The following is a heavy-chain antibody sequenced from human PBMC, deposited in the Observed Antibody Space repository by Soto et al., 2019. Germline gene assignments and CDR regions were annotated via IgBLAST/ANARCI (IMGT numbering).Heavy chain of an antibody. J-gene: IGHJ4*02. Sequence: SETLSLTXTVSGGSNIRDGYYWSWIRQHPGKGLEWIAYISYSGSSYSNPSLKSRVTISADTSKNQFSLRLTSVTAADTAVYFCARATPAGSADFWGQGTLVTVSS. CDR2: ISYSGSS. D-gene: IGHD2-2*01. CDR1: GGSNIRDGYY. V-gene: IGHV4-31*03. CDR3: ARATPAGSADF.